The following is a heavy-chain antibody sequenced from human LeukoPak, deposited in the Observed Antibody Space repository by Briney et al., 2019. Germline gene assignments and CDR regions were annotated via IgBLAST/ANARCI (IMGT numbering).Heavy chain of an antibody. V-gene: IGHV1-46*01. CDR3: ARVSPSGSYYGRYDY. D-gene: IGHD1-26*01. CDR2: INPSGGST. CDR1: GYTFTSYY. J-gene: IGHJ4*02. Sequence: GASVKVSCKASGYTFTSYYMHWVRQAPGQGLEWMGIINPSGGSTSYAQKSQGRVTMTRDTSTSTVYMELSSLRSEDTAVYYCARVSPSGSYYGRYDYWGQGTLVTVSS.